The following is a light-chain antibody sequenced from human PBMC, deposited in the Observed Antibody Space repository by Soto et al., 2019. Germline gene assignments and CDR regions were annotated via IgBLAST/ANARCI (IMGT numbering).Light chain of an antibody. V-gene: IGKV1-5*03. CDR1: QIITRW. CDR2: EAF. J-gene: IGKJ1*01. Sequence: DIQMTQSPSTLSGSVGDSVTITCRASQIITRWLAWYQQRPGRAPRLLIYEAFSLESGVPSRVGGSGSGTEFTLTISSLQPDDFATYYCQQYNRYSWTFGQGTKVDIK. CDR3: QQYNRYSWT.